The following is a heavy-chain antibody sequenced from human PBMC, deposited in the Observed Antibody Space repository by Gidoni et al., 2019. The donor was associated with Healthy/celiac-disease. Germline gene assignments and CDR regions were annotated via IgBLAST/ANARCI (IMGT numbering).Heavy chain of an antibody. CDR2: ISSSSSYI. J-gene: IGHJ4*02. V-gene: IGHV3-21*01. D-gene: IGHD4-17*01. CDR3: ARVGTTVVTPWEVGVDY. CDR1: GFTFSSYN. Sequence: EVQLVESGGGLVKPGGSLRLSCAASGFTFSSYNMNWVRQAPGKGLEWVSSISSSSSYIYYADSVKGRFTISRDNAKNSLYLQMNSLRAEDTAVYYCARVGTTVVTPWEVGVDYWGQGTLVTVSS.